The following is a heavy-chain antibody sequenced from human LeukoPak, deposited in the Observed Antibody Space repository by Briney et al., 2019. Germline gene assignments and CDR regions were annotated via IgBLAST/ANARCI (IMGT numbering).Heavy chain of an antibody. CDR2: IYYSGST. CDR1: GGSISSGGYY. CDR3: ARGGSFRAFDY. J-gene: IGHJ4*02. D-gene: IGHD1-26*01. Sequence: SETLSLTCNVSGGSISSGGYYWSWIRQHPGKGLEWIGYIYYSGSTYYNPSLKSRVTISVDTSKNQFSLKLSSVTAADTAVYYCARGGSFRAFDYWGQGTLVTVSS. V-gene: IGHV4-31*03.